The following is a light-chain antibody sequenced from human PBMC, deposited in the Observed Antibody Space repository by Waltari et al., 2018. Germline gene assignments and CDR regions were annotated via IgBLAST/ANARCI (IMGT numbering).Light chain of an antibody. V-gene: IGLV3-21*04. CDR2: SAS. CDR1: NIGSNR. CDR3: QVWDSSSDHRVV. J-gene: IGLJ2*01. Sequence: SYVLTQPPSVSVAPGKTARITCGGNNIGSNRVPWYQQKPGQAPLLVIYSASDRPSGIPERFSGSNSGITATLTISRVEAGDEADYYCQVWDSSSDHRVVFGGGTKLTVL.